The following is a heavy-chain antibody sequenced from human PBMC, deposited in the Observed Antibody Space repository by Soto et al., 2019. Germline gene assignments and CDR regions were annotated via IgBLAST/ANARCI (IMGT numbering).Heavy chain of an antibody. CDR3: ARGGACSGGSCYSVIDFDY. V-gene: IGHV4-34*01. J-gene: IGHJ4*02. CDR1: GGSFSDYY. CDR2: VYHSGST. Sequence: PSETLSLTCAVYGGSFSDYYWSWIRQPPGKGLEWIGEVYHSGSTDYNPSLKSRVTISVGATNNQFSLKLSSVTAADTAVYYCARGGACSGGSCYSVIDFDYWGQGTLVTVSS. D-gene: IGHD2-15*01.